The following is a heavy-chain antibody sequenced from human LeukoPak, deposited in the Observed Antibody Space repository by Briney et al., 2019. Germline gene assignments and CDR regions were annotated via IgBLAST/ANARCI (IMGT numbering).Heavy chain of an antibody. CDR1: GFTFSSYS. V-gene: IGHV3-21*01. D-gene: IGHD4-17*01. Sequence: GGSLRLSCAASGFTFSSYSMNWVRQAPGKGLEWVSSISSSSSYIYYADSVKGRFTISRDNAKSSLYLQMNSLRAEDTAVYYCASPTVGGDYVRLDYWGQGTLVTVSS. CDR2: ISSSSSYI. J-gene: IGHJ4*02. CDR3: ASPTVGGDYVRLDY.